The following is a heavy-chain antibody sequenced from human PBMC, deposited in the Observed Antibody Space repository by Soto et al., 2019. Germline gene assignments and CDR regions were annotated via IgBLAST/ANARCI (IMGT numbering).Heavy chain of an antibody. D-gene: IGHD1-26*01. Sequence: VLLMQSGPEVKMPGASVKVSCKASGYTFHNYGISWVRQVPGQGLEWMGWISGYNGNTNYAPKIQGRVTVTRDTSTATAYMELRSLRSDDTAIYYCARGSESFDLWGQGTLVNVSS. V-gene: IGHV1-18*01. J-gene: IGHJ4*02. CDR2: ISGYNGNT. CDR1: GYTFHNYG. CDR3: ARGSESFDL.